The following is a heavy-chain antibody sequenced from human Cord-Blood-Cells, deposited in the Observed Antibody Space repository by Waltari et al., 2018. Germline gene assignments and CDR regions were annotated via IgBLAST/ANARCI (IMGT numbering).Heavy chain of an antibody. Sequence: GQLVESGGGLVQPGGSLRLSCAASGFTFSSYSMNWVRQAPGKGLEWVSYISSSSSTIYYADSVKGRFTISRDNAKNSLYLHMNSLRDEDTAVYYCAREKGSSSWYWFDPWGQGTLVTVSS. V-gene: IGHV3-48*02. CDR3: AREKGSSSWYWFDP. J-gene: IGHJ5*02. CDR2: ISSSSSTI. CDR1: GFTFSSYS. D-gene: IGHD6-13*01.